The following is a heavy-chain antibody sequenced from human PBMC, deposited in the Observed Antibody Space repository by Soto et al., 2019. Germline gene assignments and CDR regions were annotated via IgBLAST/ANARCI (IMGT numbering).Heavy chain of an antibody. V-gene: IGHV4-30-4*01. Sequence: SETLSLTCSVSGGSISSGYYYWSWIRQPPGKGLEWIGYIYYSGSTYYNPSLKSRVTISVDTSKNQFSLKLSSVTAADTAVYYCARGRYSSSSHFDYWGQGTLVTVSS. J-gene: IGHJ4*02. CDR2: IYYSGST. D-gene: IGHD6-6*01. CDR3: ARGRYSSSSHFDY. CDR1: GGSISSGYYY.